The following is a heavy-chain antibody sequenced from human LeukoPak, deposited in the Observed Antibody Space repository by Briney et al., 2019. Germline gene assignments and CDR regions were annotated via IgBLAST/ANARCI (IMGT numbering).Heavy chain of an antibody. V-gene: IGHV3-66*01. CDR3: AKDRGYSSGWLDY. J-gene: IGHJ4*02. Sequence: PGGSLKLSCAGSGFTVSSYYMSWVRQAPGKGLEWISVIYNGGSTHYADSVKGRFASSRDNSKNTLYLQMNSLRAEDTAVYYCAKDRGYSSGWLDYWGQGTLVTVSS. D-gene: IGHD6-19*01. CDR1: GFTVSSYY. CDR2: IYNGGST.